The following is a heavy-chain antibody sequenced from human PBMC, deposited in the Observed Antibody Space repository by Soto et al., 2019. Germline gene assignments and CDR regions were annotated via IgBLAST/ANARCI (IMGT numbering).Heavy chain of an antibody. D-gene: IGHD2-15*01. J-gene: IGHJ4*02. CDR3: AVGYCSGGSCYVKSFDY. CDR2: IWYDGSNK. CDR1: GFTFSSYG. V-gene: IGHV3-33*01. Sequence: QVQLVESGGGVVQPGRSLRLSCAASGFTFSSYGMHWVRQAPGKGLEWVAVIWYDGSNKYYADSVKGRFTISRDNSKNTLYLQMNSLRAEDTALYYCAVGYCSGGSCYVKSFDYWGQGTLVTVSS.